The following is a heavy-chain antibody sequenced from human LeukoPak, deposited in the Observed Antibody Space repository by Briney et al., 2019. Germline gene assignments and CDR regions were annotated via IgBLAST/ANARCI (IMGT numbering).Heavy chain of an antibody. CDR1: GGTFSSYA. CDR3: ARDKNGYYYDSSGYYPFDY. J-gene: IGHJ4*02. Sequence: GASVKVSCKASGGTFSSYAISWVRQVPGQGLEWMGRIIPIFGTANYAQKFQGRVTITAEKSTITAYMELSSLRSEDTAVYYCARDKNGYYYDSSGYYPFDYWGQGTLVTVSS. CDR2: IIPIFGTA. D-gene: IGHD3-22*01. V-gene: IGHV1-69*06.